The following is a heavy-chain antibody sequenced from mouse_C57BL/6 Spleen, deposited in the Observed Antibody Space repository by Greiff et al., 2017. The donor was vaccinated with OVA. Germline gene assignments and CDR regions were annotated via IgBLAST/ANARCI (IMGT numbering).Heavy chain of an antibody. CDR3: ARGNYYGSHAMDY. CDR1: GFTFSSYA. Sequence: EVQVVESGGGLVKPGGSLKLSCAASGFTFSSYAMSWVRQTPEKRLEWVATISDGGSYTYYPDNVKGRFTISRDNAKNNLYLQMSHLKSEDTAMYYCARGNYYGSHAMDYWGQGTSVTVSS. V-gene: IGHV5-4*01. CDR2: ISDGGSYT. D-gene: IGHD1-1*01. J-gene: IGHJ4*01.